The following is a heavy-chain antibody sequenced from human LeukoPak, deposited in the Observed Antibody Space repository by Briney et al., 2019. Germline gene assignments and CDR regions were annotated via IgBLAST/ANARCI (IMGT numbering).Heavy chain of an antibody. J-gene: IGHJ4*02. Sequence: GGSLRLSRAASGFTFSDYYMSWIRQAPGKGLEWVSYISTSGNTKKYADSVKGRFTISRDDAKNSLYLQMNSLRAEDTAVYYCARDRGRGAQYFDYWGQGTLVTVSS. V-gene: IGHV3-11*01. D-gene: IGHD3-16*01. CDR3: ARDRGRGAQYFDY. CDR2: ISTSGNTK. CDR1: GFTFSDYY.